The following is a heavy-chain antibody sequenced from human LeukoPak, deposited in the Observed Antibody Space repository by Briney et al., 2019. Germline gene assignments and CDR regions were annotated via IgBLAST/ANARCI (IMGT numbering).Heavy chain of an antibody. CDR1: GYTFTGYY. V-gene: IGHV1-2*04. J-gene: IGHJ4*02. CDR2: INPNSGGT. CDR3: ARDGYSSSWYHPLDY. Sequence: ASVKVSCKASGYTFTGYYMHWVRQAPGQGLEWMGWINPNSGGTNYAQKFQGWVTMTRDTSISTAYMELSRLRSDDTAVYYCARDGYSSSWYHPLDYWGQGTLVTVSS. D-gene: IGHD6-13*01.